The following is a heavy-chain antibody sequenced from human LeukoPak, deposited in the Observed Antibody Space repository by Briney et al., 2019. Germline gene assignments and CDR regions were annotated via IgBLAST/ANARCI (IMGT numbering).Heavy chain of an antibody. CDR2: VKPNSGGT. J-gene: IGHJ5*02. V-gene: IGHV1-2*02. D-gene: IGHD3-10*01. Sequence: ASVKVSCKASGYSFADYYMHWVRQAPGQGLEWMGWVKPNSGGTRSAQKFQGRVTMTRDTSISTAYMELSSLRYDDTAVYYCATNILVRDIINWFDPWGQGTLVTVSS. CDR3: ATNILVRDIINWFDP. CDR1: GYSFADYY.